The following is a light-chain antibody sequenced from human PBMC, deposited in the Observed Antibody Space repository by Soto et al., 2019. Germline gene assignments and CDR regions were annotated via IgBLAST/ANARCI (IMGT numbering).Light chain of an antibody. CDR1: QSISRF. CDR3: QQSYSTLPLT. Sequence: DIQMTQSPSSLSASLGDRVTISCRASQSISRFLNWYQQKAGKAPKLLIYGASSLQSGVPARFSGRGSGTDFTLTINNLHVEDSATYYCQQSYSTLPLTFGGGTKVEIK. CDR2: GAS. J-gene: IGKJ4*01. V-gene: IGKV1-39*01.